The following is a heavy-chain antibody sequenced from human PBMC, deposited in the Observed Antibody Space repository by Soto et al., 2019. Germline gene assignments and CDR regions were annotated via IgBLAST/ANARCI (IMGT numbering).Heavy chain of an antibody. V-gene: IGHV3-30*18. CDR2: ISYDGSNK. D-gene: IGHD3-10*01. CDR1: GFTFSSYG. CDR3: AKGLWFGELLPSYGMDV. J-gene: IGHJ6*02. Sequence: PGGSLRLSCAASGFTFSSYGMHWVRQAPGKGLEWVAVISYDGSNKYYADSVKGRFTISRDNSKNTLYLQMNSLRAEDTAVYYCAKGLWFGELLPSYGMDVWGQGTTVTVSS.